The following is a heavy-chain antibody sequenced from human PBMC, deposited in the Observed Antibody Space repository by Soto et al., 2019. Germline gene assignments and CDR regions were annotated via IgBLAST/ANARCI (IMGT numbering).Heavy chain of an antibody. J-gene: IGHJ6*02. Sequence: QVQLVQSGAEVKKPGSSVKVSCKASGGTFSSYAISWVRQAPGQGLEWMGGIIPIFGTANYAQKFQGRVTITADESPSKAYMELSSLRSEGTAVYYCAGQLVGVDYYYGMDVWGQGTTVTVSS. CDR2: IIPIFGTA. CDR1: GGTFSSYA. D-gene: IGHD6-6*01. V-gene: IGHV1-69*12. CDR3: AGQLVGVDYYYGMDV.